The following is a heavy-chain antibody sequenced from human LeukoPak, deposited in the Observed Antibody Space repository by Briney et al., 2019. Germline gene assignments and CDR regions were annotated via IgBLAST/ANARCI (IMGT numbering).Heavy chain of an antibody. D-gene: IGHD6-13*01. CDR2: INHSGST. CDR1: GGSFSGYY. V-gene: IGHV4-34*01. Sequence: SETLSLTCAVYGGSFSGYYWSWIRQPPGKGLEWIGEINHSGSTNYNPSLKSRVTVSVDTSKNQFSLKLSSVTAADTAVYYCARGQGIAAAGCLDYWGQGTLVTVSS. J-gene: IGHJ4*02. CDR3: ARGQGIAAAGCLDY.